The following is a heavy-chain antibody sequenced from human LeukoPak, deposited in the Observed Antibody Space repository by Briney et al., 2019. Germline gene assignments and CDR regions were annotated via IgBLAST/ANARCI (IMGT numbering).Heavy chain of an antibody. J-gene: IGHJ4*02. CDR1: GYSFTSYW. CDR2: IYPGDSDT. Sequence: GESLKISCKGSGYSFTSYWIAWVRQMPGKGLEWMGIIYPGDSDTRYRPSFQGQVTISADKSISTAYLQWSSLKASDTAMYYCARSSSYRDFDYWGQGTLVTVSS. CDR3: ARSSSYRDFDY. D-gene: IGHD1-26*01. V-gene: IGHV5-51*01.